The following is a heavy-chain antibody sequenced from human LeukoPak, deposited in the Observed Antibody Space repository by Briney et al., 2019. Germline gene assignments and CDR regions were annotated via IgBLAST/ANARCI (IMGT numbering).Heavy chain of an antibody. V-gene: IGHV4-31*03. Sequence: SETLSLTCTVSGGSISSGGYYWSWIRQHPGKGLEWIGYIYYSGSTYYNPSLKSRVTISVDTSKNQFSLKLSSVTAADTAVYYCARGLWFGELSASYNWFDPWGQGTLVTVSS. J-gene: IGHJ5*02. CDR1: GGSISSGGYY. CDR3: ARGLWFGELSASYNWFDP. CDR2: IYYSGST. D-gene: IGHD3-10*01.